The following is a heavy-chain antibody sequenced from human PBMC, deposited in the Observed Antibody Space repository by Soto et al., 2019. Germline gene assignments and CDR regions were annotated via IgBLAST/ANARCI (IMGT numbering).Heavy chain of an antibody. D-gene: IGHD2-2*02. CDR2: ISAYNGNT. CDR3: AKGYCSSTSCYTGSYYGMDV. CDR1: GYTFTSYG. V-gene: IGHV1-18*01. J-gene: IGHJ6*02. Sequence: ASVKVSCKASGYTFTSYGISWVRQAPGQGLEWMGWISAYNGNTNYAQKLQGRVTMTTDTSTSTAYMELRSLRSDDTAVYYCAKGYCSSTSCYTGSYYGMDVWGQGTTVTGSS.